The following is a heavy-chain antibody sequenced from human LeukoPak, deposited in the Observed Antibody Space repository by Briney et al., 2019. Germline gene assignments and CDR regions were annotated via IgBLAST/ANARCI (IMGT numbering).Heavy chain of an antibody. CDR2: ISYDGSNK. V-gene: IGHV3-30*18. J-gene: IGHJ4*02. D-gene: IGHD2-21*02. CDR3: AKGTYCGGDCYPFDY. Sequence: GGSLRLSRAASGFTFSSYGMHWVRQAPGKGLEWVAVISYDGSNKYYADSVKGRFTISRDNSKNTLYLQMNSLRAEDTAVYYCAKGTYCGGDCYPFDYWGQGTLVTVSS. CDR1: GFTFSSYG.